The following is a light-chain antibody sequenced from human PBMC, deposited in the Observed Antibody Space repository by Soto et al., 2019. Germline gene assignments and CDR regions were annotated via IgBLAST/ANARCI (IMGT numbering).Light chain of an antibody. Sequence: QPVLTQSPSASASLGASVKLTCTLSSGHSSYAIAWHQQQPEKGPRYLMKLNSDGSHSKGDDIPDRFSGSSSGAERYLTISSLQSEDEADYYCQTWDTGLDRVFGGGTKLTVL. CDR3: QTWDTGLDRV. J-gene: IGLJ2*01. CDR1: SGHSSYA. CDR2: LNSDGSH. V-gene: IGLV4-69*01.